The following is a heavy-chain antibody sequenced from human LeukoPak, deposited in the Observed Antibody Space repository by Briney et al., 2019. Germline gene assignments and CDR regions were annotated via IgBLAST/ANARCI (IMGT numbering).Heavy chain of an antibody. V-gene: IGHV3-21*04. D-gene: IGHD1-7*01. CDR1: GFTFSDYD. CDR3: VRGLRGNYDY. J-gene: IGHJ4*02. CDR2: ISGLSTHI. Sequence: GGSLRLSCSASGFTFSDYDMNWVRQAPGKGLEWVSSISGLSTHIYYADSVKGRFTISRDNSKNTLYLQMNSLRAEDTAVYYCVRGLRGNYDYWGQGTLVTVSS.